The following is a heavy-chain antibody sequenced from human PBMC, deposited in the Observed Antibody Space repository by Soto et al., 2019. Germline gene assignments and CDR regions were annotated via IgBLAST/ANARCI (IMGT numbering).Heavy chain of an antibody. J-gene: IGHJ6*02. CDR3: ASFGDYYYGSGYGMDV. CDR2: IDYSGST. CDR1: GGSISSGDYY. Sequence: TLSLTCPVSGGSISSGDYYWSWIRQPPGKGLEWIGYIDYSGSTYYNPSLKSRVTISVDTSKNQFSLKLSSVTAADTAVYYCASFGDYYYGSGYGMDVWGQGTTVTVSS. V-gene: IGHV4-30-4*01. D-gene: IGHD3-10*01.